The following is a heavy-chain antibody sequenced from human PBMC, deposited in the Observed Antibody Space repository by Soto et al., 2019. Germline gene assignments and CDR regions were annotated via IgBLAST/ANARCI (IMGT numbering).Heavy chain of an antibody. CDR3: AKLYKDSSGSWDY. CDR1: GFTFSDHY. CDR2: IRNKANSYTT. V-gene: IGHV3-72*01. Sequence: GGSVRLSCAASGFTFSDHYMDWVRQAPGKGLEWVGRIRNKANSYTTEYAASVKGRFTISRDDSKNSLYLQMNSLRAEDTAVYYCAKLYKDSSGSWDYWGQGTLVTVSS. D-gene: IGHD3-22*01. J-gene: IGHJ4*02.